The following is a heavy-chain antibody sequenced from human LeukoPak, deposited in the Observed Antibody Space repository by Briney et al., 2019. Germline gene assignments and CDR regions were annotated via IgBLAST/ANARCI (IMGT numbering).Heavy chain of an antibody. D-gene: IGHD3-10*01. CDR2: IYTSGST. J-gene: IGHJ4*02. CDR3: AREVWFGELLLFDY. V-gene: IGHV4-61*02. Sequence: SETLSLTCTVSGGSISSGSYYWSWIRQPAGKGLEWIGRIYTSGSTNYNPSLKSRVTISVDTSKNQFSLKLSSVTAADTAVYYCAREVWFGELLLFDYWGQGTLVTVSS. CDR1: GGSISSGSYY.